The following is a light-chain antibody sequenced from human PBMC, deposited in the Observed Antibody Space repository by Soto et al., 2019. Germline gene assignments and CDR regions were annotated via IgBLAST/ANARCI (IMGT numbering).Light chain of an antibody. Sequence: QSLLTQPAPLSWAPGQSITIPCTGTSSYVGDYHYVSWYQQHPGKAPKLMIYDVSYRPSGVSNRFAGSKSGDTASLTISGLQAEDEADYYCSSYTTSSTVLFGGGTKVTVL. V-gene: IGLV2-14*03. CDR1: SSYVGDYHY. CDR2: DVS. J-gene: IGLJ2*01. CDR3: SSYTTSSTVL.